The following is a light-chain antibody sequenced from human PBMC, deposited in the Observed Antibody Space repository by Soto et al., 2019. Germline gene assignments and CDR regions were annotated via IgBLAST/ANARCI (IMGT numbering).Light chain of an antibody. J-gene: IGLJ3*02. CDR3: TSYGGRDNLM. CDR1: SSDIGAYNY. Sequence: QSALTQPPSASGSPGQSVTISCTGTSSDIGAYNYVSWFQQHPGEAPKLIISEVNKRPSVVPDRFSGSKSGNTASLTVSGLQAEDEADYYCTSYGGRDNLMFGGGTKLTVL. CDR2: EVN. V-gene: IGLV2-8*01.